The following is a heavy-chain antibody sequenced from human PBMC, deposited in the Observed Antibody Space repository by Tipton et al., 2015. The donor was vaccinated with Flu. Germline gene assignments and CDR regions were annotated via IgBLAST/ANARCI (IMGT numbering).Heavy chain of an antibody. J-gene: IGHJ4*02. CDR1: GGSISSSSYY. D-gene: IGHD3-22*01. V-gene: IGHV4-39*07. CDR2: IYYSGST. CDR3: ARLRANYYDSSGYSDY. Sequence: TLSLTCTVSGGSISSSSYYWGWIRQPPGKGLEWIGSIYYSGSTYYNPSLKSRVTISVDTSKNQFSLKLSSVTAADTAVYYCARLRANYYDSSGYSDYWSQRTLVTVSS.